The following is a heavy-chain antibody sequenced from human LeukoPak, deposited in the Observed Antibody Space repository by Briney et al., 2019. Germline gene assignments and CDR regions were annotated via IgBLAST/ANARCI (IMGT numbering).Heavy chain of an antibody. J-gene: IGHJ4*02. V-gene: IGHV3-30*02. CDR1: GFTFSSYG. CDR2: ISYDGSNN. Sequence: GGSLRLSCVVSGFTFSSYGMHWVRQAPGKGLEWVAFISYDGSNNYYADSVKGRFTISRDNSKNTLYVQMNSLRAEDTAVYYCAKDRGSSHPYHFDYWGQGTLVTVSS. D-gene: IGHD1-26*01. CDR3: AKDRGSSHPYHFDY.